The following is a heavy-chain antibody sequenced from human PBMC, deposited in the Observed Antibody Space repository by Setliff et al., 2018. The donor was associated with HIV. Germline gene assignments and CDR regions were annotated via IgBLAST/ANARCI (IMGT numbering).Heavy chain of an antibody. J-gene: IGHJ4*02. CDR1: GGAFISHT. V-gene: IGHV1-69*02. CDR2: IIPILGVA. Sequence: SVKVSCKASGGAFISHTFTWVRQAPGQGLDWMGRIIPILGVANYAQRFQGKVTITADKSTSTAYMELSSLRSEDTAVYYCATRGYSYGYFDYWGQGTLVTVSS. D-gene: IGHD5-18*01. CDR3: ATRGYSYGYFDY.